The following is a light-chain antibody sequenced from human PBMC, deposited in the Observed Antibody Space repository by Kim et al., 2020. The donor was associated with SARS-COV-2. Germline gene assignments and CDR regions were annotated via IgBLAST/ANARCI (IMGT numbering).Light chain of an antibody. CDR3: QSYDSSLSDVV. CDR1: SSSIEPDYE. CDR2: GNS. J-gene: IGLJ2*01. V-gene: IGLV1-40*01. Sequence: RVTSSGTGSSSSIEPDYEEHWYQRLAGAAPNLLYDGNSNRPSGVPGRFSGSESGSSASPAITCVQAEDEADYYCQSYDSSLSDVVFGGGTQLTVL.